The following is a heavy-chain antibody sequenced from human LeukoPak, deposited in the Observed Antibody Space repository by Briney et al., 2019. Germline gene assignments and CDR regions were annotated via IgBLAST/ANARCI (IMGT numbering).Heavy chain of an antibody. CDR1: GGSITTTSYF. V-gene: IGHV4-39*07. J-gene: IGHJ4*02. CDR2: IYYSGTT. D-gene: IGHD1-26*01. CDR3: AGATYSGSRLVDY. Sequence: PSETLSLTCTVSGGSITTTSYFWAWIRQPPGGGLEWIASIYYSGTTYYNSSLKSRVTISVETSKNQFSLKLSSVTAADTAVYYCAGATYSGSRLVDYWGQGTLVTVSS.